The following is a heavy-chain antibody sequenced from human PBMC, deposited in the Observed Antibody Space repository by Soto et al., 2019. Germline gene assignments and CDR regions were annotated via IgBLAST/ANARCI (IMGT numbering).Heavy chain of an antibody. J-gene: IGHJ5*02. CDR2: IYHSGST. CDR3: ASDHRGWFDP. Sequence: QVQLQESGPGLVKPSGTLSLTCAVSSGSISSSNWWSWVRQPPGKWLEWIGEIYHSGSTNYNPPLTSRVTISVDKAKNQFSLKVSSVTAADTAVYYCASDHRGWFDPWGQGTLVTVSS. CDR1: SGSISSSNW. V-gene: IGHV4-4*02.